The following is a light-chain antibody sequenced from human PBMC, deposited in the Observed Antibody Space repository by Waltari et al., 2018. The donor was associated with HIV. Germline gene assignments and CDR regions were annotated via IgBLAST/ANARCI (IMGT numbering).Light chain of an antibody. V-gene: IGLV2-14*03. CDR3: SSTADLESVT. CDR1: TRDIGDF. J-gene: IGLJ2*01. CDR2: GVT. Sequence: SALTQPASVSGSLGQSVTISCTGATRDIGDFVSWSQQLPGRAPQLLFSGVTRRASGISHRCFASKSVATASLTISRRQADDEGCYYCSSTADLESVTFGGGT.